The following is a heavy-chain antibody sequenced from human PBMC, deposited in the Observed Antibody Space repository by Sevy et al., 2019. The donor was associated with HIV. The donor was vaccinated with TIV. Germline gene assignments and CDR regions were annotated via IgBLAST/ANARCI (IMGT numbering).Heavy chain of an antibody. Sequence: GGSLRLSCAASGFTFSSYSMNWVRQAPGKGLEWVSSISSSSSYIYYADSVKGRFTISRDNAKNSLYLQMNSLRAEDTAVYYCARTYYGSRSYGDLGFDYWGQGTLVTVSS. J-gene: IGHJ4*02. CDR1: GFTFSSYS. CDR2: ISSSSSYI. CDR3: ARTYYGSRSYGDLGFDY. D-gene: IGHD3-10*01. V-gene: IGHV3-21*01.